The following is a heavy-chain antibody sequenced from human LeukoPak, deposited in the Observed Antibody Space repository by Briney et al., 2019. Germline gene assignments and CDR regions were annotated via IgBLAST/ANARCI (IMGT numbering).Heavy chain of an antibody. Sequence: GGSLRLSCAASGFTVSSNYMSWVRQAPGKGLEWVSVIYSGGSTYYADSVKGRFTISRDNSKNTLYLQMNSLRAEDTAVYYCAKDLPSSAAMVTCDYWGQGTLITVSS. CDR1: GFTVSSNY. V-gene: IGHV3-53*01. CDR2: IYSGGST. J-gene: IGHJ4*02. CDR3: AKDLPSSAAMVTCDY. D-gene: IGHD5-18*01.